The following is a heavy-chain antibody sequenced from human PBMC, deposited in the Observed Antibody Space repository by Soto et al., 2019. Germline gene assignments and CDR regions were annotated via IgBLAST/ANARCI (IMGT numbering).Heavy chain of an antibody. J-gene: IGHJ4*02. D-gene: IGHD6-19*01. CDR2: IYYTGNS. CDR3: AREQWGFDS. CDR1: NGSISTNGHY. V-gene: IGHV4-31*01. Sequence: QVQLQESGPELVKSSQTLSLTCTVSNGSISTNGHYWTWIRQRPGKGLEWIAYIYYTGNSYYNPSLKSPLTISIDTAKNQFSLTLRSVTATDTAVYYCAREQWGFDSWGQGTLVTVSS.